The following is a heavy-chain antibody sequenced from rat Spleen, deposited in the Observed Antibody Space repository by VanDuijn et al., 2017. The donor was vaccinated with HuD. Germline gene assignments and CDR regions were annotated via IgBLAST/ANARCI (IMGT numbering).Heavy chain of an antibody. CDR3: ATQGITAPHFDY. D-gene: IGHD1-4*01. V-gene: IGHV5-31*01. CDR2: ISTGGGNT. CDR1: GFTFNTYW. Sequence: EVQLVESGGGLVQPGRSLKLSCVASGFTFNTYWMTWIRQAAGKGLEWVASISTGGGNTYYRDSVKGRFTISRDNAKSTLYLQMDSRRSEDTATYYCATQGITAPHFDYWGQGVMVTVSS. J-gene: IGHJ2*01.